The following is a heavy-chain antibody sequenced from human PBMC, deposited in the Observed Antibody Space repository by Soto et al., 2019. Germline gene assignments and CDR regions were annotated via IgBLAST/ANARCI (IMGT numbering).Heavy chain of an antibody. CDR2: IWYDGTKK. J-gene: IGHJ4*02. CDR1: GFTFSSYG. V-gene: IGHV3-33*01. CDR3: ARELSAASTPYFLDY. Sequence: QVHLVESGGGVVPPSNSLRLSCTASGFTFSSYGMHWVRQAPGKGLEWVAVIWYDGTKKHYADTVKGRFTISRDNSQNPLYLQMNSLRAEDTAVYYCARELSAASTPYFLDYWGQGTLVTVSS. D-gene: IGHD2-15*01.